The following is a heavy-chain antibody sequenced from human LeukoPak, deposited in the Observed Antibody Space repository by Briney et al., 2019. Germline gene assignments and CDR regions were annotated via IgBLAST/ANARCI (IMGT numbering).Heavy chain of an antibody. Sequence: PGRSLRLSCAASGFTFSNFAMHWVRQAPGKGLEWVSAISGSGGSTYYADSVKGRFTISRDNSKNTLYLQMNSLRAEDTAVYYCAKGSYSSSWYDYYYYMDVWGKGTTVTVSS. CDR2: ISGSGGST. D-gene: IGHD6-13*01. J-gene: IGHJ6*03. V-gene: IGHV3-23*01. CDR3: AKGSYSSSWYDYYYYMDV. CDR1: GFTFSNFA.